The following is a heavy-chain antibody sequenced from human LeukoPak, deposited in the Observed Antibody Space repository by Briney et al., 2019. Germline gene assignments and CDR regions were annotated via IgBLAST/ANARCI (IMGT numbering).Heavy chain of an antibody. J-gene: IGHJ4*02. CDR2: ISSSGSTI. Sequence: PGGSLRLSCAASGFTSSDYYMSWIRQAPGKGLEWVSYISSSGSTIYYADSVKGRFTISRDNAKNSLYLQMNSLGAEDTAVYYCARRIPGYYYFDYWGQGTLDTVSS. CDR1: GFTSSDYY. CDR3: ARRIPGYYYFDY. V-gene: IGHV3-11*01. D-gene: IGHD6-13*01.